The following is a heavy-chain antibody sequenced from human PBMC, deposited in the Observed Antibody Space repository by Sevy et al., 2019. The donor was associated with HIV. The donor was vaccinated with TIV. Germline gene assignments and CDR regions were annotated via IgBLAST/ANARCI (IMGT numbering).Heavy chain of an antibody. CDR1: RFTFSDYY. D-gene: IGHD1-1*01. CDR3: ARVRYNYGSYYFDY. Sequence: GGSLRLSCAASRFTFSDYYMSWIRQAPGKGLEWVSYISSSGTTTYYADSLKGRFTISRDYAKNSLYLQMNSLRAEDTAVYYCARVRYNYGSYYFDYWGQGTLVTVSS. V-gene: IGHV3-11*01. J-gene: IGHJ4*02. CDR2: ISSSGTTT.